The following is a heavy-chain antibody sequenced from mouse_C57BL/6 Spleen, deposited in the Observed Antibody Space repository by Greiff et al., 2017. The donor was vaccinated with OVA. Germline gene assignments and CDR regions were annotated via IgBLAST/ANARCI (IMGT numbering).Heavy chain of an antibody. CDR1: GYTFTSYW. Sequence: QVQLQQPGAELVRPGSSVKLSCKASGYTFTSYWMDWVKQRPGQGLEWIGNIYPSDSETHYNQKFKDKATLTVDKSSSTAYMQLSSLPSEDSAVYYCARKASIQGAMDYWGQGTSVTVSS. V-gene: IGHV1-61*01. D-gene: IGHD6-1*01. J-gene: IGHJ4*01. CDR3: ARKASIQGAMDY. CDR2: IYPSDSET.